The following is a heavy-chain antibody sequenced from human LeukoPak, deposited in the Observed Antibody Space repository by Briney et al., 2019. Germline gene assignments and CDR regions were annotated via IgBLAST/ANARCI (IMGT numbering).Heavy chain of an antibody. J-gene: IGHJ4*02. CDR1: GFTFSNYW. CDR3: ARALDSSSSRYQAFEE. V-gene: IGHV3-7*01. CDR2: IKQDESEK. Sequence: GGSLRLSWSASGFTFSNYWMSWVRQAPGKGLEWVANIKQDESEKYYVDSVKGRFTISRDNAKSSLYLQMNSLRAEDTAVYYCARALDSSSSRYQAFEEWGQGTLVTVSS. D-gene: IGHD2-2*01.